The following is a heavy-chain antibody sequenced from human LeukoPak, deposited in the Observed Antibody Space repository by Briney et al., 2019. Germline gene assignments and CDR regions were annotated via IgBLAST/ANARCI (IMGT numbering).Heavy chain of an antibody. CDR2: VIPIFGTA. V-gene: IGHV1-69*13. J-gene: IGHJ4*02. CDR3: ARVTLADPYYDFWSGYQYLDY. D-gene: IGHD3-3*01. CDR1: GGTFSSYA. Sequence: SVKVSCKASGGTFSSYAISWVRQAPGQGLEWMGGVIPIFGTANYAQKFQGRVTITADESTSTAYMELSSLRSEDTAVYYCARVTLADPYYDFWSGYQYLDYWGQGTLVTVSS.